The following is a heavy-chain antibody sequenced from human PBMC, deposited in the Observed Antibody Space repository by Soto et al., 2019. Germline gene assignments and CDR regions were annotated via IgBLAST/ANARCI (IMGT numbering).Heavy chain of an antibody. CDR2: IHFDGSTI. CDR1: GFTFSSYW. CDR3: ARDAYIRRYYQLDY. Sequence: EVQLVESGGGLVQPGGSLRLSCAASGFTFSSYWMHWVRQVPGKGLVWVSRIHFDGSTIHYAHSVKGRFTISRDNAKNTWSLQMSSLRAEDTAVYSWARDAYIRRYYQLDYGGQGTLSTVS. D-gene: IGHD1-26*01. J-gene: IGHJ4*02. V-gene: IGHV3-74*01.